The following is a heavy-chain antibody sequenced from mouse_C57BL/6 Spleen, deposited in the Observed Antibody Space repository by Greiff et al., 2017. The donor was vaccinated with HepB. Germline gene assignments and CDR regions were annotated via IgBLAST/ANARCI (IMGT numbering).Heavy chain of an antibody. CDR2: IWSGGST. J-gene: IGHJ4*01. Sequence: VQLQESGPGLVQPSQSLSITCTVSGFSLTSYGVHWVRQSPGKGLEWLGVIWSGGSTDYNAAFISRLSISKDNSKSQVFFRMNSLQADDTAIYYCARKTYGSSPYAMDYWGQGTSVTVSS. V-gene: IGHV2-2*01. D-gene: IGHD1-1*01. CDR3: ARKTYGSSPYAMDY. CDR1: GFSLTSYG.